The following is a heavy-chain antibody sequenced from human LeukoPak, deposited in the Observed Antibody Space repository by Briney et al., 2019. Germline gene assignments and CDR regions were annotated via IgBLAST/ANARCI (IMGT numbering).Heavy chain of an antibody. CDR1: GGSISSYY. CDR3: ASSTTVTTYGFDI. CDR2: IYYSGST. J-gene: IGHJ3*02. V-gene: IGHV4-59*01. D-gene: IGHD4-11*01. Sequence: KPSETLSLTCTVSGGSISSYYWSWIRQPPGKGLEWIGYIYYSGSTNYNPSLKSRVTISVDTSKNQFSLKLSSVTAADTAVYYCASSTTVTTYGFDIWGKGTMVTVAS.